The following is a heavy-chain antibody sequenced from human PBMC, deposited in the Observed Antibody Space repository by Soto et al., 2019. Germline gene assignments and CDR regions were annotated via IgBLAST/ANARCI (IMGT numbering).Heavy chain of an antibody. Sequence: SSVKVSCKASGGTFSSYAIRWVRQAPGQGREWMGGIIPIFGTANYTQKFQGRVTITADESPSTAYMELSSLRAEDTAVYYCARVGRGSSSWYGVYYYYGMDVWGQGTKVTGSS. D-gene: IGHD6-13*01. V-gene: IGHV1-69*13. CDR2: IIPIFGTA. J-gene: IGHJ6*02. CDR3: ARVGRGSSSWYGVYYYYGMDV. CDR1: GGTFSSYA.